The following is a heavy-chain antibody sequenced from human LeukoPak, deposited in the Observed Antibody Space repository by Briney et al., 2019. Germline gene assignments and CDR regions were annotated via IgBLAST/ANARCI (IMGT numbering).Heavy chain of an antibody. CDR1: GGSISSYY. J-gene: IGHJ4*02. V-gene: IGHV4-59*08. Sequence: SDTLSLTCTVSGGSISSYYRSWIRQPPGQGLEWIGYINYSGSTNYNPSLKSRVTISVDTYKNQYSLKLSSVTAADTAVYYCARRGYGSGSFNRYYFDYWGQGTMVTVSP. CDR3: ARRGYGSGSFNRYYFDY. D-gene: IGHD3-10*01. CDR2: INYSGST.